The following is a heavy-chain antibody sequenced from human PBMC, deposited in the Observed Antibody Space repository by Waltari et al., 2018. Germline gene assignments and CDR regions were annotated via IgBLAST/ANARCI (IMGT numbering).Heavy chain of an antibody. CDR1: GGTFSSYA. J-gene: IGHJ3*02. CDR2: SSPIFGTA. CDR3: ATNSYCSGGSCYSGPAFDI. Sequence: QVQLVQSGAEVKKPGSSVKVSCKASGGTFSSYAISWVRQAPGQGLEWMGRSSPIFGTANYAQKFQGRVTITADKSTSTAYMELSSLRSEDTAVYYCATNSYCSGGSCYSGPAFDIWGQGTMVTVSS. V-gene: IGHV1-69*08. D-gene: IGHD2-15*01.